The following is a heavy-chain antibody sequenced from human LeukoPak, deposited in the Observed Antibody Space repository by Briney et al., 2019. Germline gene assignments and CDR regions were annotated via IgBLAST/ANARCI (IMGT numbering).Heavy chain of an antibody. D-gene: IGHD3-16*01. CDR1: GSTFTSYW. V-gene: IGHV5-51*01. Sequence: GESLKISCKGSGSTFTSYWIGWVRQMPGKGLEWMGIISRGASYTRYSPSFQGQVTISADKSINTAYLQWSSLKASDTAMYFCARGDDLLLLDYWGQGTLVTVSS. CDR2: ISRGASYT. CDR3: ARGDDLLLLDY. J-gene: IGHJ4*02.